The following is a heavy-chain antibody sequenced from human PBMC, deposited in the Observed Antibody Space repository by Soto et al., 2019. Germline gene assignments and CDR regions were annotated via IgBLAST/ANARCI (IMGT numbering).Heavy chain of an antibody. J-gene: IGHJ6*02. D-gene: IGHD6-13*01. Sequence: ASVKVSCKASGYTFTSYGISWVRQAPGQGLEWMGWISAYNGNTNYAQKLQGRVTMTTDTSTSTAYMELRSLRSDDTAVYYCARAQTPAAAGPIYGMDVWGQGTTVTVYS. CDR2: ISAYNGNT. CDR3: ARAQTPAAAGPIYGMDV. CDR1: GYTFTSYG. V-gene: IGHV1-18*01.